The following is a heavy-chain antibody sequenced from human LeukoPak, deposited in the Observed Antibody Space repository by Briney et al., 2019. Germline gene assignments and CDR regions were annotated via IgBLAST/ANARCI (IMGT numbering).Heavy chain of an antibody. J-gene: IGHJ4*02. D-gene: IGHD6-19*01. Sequence: SETLSLTCTVSGGSIGSYYWNWIRQPPGKGLEWIGYIYYSGSTNYNPSLKSRVTISVDTSKNQFSLKLSSVTAADTAVYYCARDRGSGWYDFGYWGQGTLVTVSS. CDR2: IYYSGST. CDR1: GGSIGSYY. V-gene: IGHV4-59*01. CDR3: ARDRGSGWYDFGY.